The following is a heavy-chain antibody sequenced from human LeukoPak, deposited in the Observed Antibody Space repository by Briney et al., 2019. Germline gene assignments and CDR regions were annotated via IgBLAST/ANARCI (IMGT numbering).Heavy chain of an antibody. Sequence: GGSLRLSCAASGFTFSSYWMSWVRQAPGKGLEWVANIKQDGSEKYYVDSVKGRFTISRDNAKNSLYLQMNSLRAEDTAVYYCARAGEYYYYYGMDVWGQGTTVTVSS. CDR1: GFTFSSYW. V-gene: IGHV3-7*01. CDR3: ARAGEYYYYYGMDV. J-gene: IGHJ6*02. CDR2: IKQDGSEK. D-gene: IGHD3-10*01.